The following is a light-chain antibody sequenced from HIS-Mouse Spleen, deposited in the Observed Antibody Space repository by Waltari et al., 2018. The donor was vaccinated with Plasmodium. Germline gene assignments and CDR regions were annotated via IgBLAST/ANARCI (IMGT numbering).Light chain of an antibody. CDR2: EDS. V-gene: IGLV3-10*01. CDR1: ALPKKY. CDR3: YSTDSSGNHRV. Sequence: SYELTQPPSVSVSPGHTARINCSGDALPKKYAYWYQQKSGQAPVLVIYEDSKRPPGIPERFSGSSSGTMATLTISGAQVEDEADYYCYSTDSSGNHRVFGGGTKLTVL. J-gene: IGLJ3*02.